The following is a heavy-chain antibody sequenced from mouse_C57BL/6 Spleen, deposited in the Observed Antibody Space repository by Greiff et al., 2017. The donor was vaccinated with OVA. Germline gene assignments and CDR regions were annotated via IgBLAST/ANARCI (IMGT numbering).Heavy chain of an antibody. CDR2: IYPGDGDT. Sequence: QVQLQQSGPELVKPGASVKISCKASGYAFSSSWMNWVKQRPGKGLEWIGRIYPGDGDTNYNGKFKGKATLTADKSSSTAYMQLSSLTSEDSAVYFSARAPIYYDYDENFDYWGQGTTLTVSS. J-gene: IGHJ2*01. D-gene: IGHD2-4*01. V-gene: IGHV1-82*01. CDR3: ARAPIYYDYDENFDY. CDR1: GYAFSSSW.